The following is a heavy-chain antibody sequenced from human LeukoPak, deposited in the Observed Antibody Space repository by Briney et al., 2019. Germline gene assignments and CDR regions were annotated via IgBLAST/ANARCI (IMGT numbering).Heavy chain of an antibody. J-gene: IGHJ4*02. Sequence: SQTLSLTCTVSGGSISSYYWSWIRQPPGKGLEWIGYIYYSGSTNYNPSLKSRVTISVDTSKDQFSLKLSSVTAADTAVYYCARHSSSLYFDYWGQGTLVTVSS. V-gene: IGHV4-59*08. CDR3: ARHSSSLYFDY. CDR1: GGSISSYY. CDR2: IYYSGST.